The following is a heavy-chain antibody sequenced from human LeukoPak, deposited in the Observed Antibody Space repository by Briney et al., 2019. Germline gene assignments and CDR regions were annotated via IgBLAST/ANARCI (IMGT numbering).Heavy chain of an antibody. CDR1: GFAFSDYW. Sequence: GGSLRLSCAASGFAFSDYWMSWVRQAPGKGLEWVANIKQDGSEKYYVDSVKGRFTISRDNAKNSLYLQMNSLRAEDTAVYYCARVYGELSHFDYWGQGTLVTVSS. CDR3: ARVYGELSHFDY. CDR2: IKQDGSEK. J-gene: IGHJ4*02. V-gene: IGHV3-7*01. D-gene: IGHD3-10*01.